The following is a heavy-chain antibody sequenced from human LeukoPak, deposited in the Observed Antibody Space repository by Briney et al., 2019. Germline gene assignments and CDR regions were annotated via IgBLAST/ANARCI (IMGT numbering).Heavy chain of an antibody. J-gene: IGHJ4*02. Sequence: GGTLRLSCAASGFTFSSYSMNWVRQAPGKGLEWVSSISSSSSYIYYADSVKGRFTISRANAKNSLYLQMNSLRAEDTAVYYCARAVEWELNFDYWGQGTLVTVSS. D-gene: IGHD1-26*01. CDR3: ARAVEWELNFDY. V-gene: IGHV3-21*01. CDR2: ISSSSSYI. CDR1: GFTFSSYS.